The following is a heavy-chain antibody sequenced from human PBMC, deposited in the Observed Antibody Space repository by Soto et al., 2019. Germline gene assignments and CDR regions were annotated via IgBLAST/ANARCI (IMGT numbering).Heavy chain of an antibody. CDR1: GFTFNSYG. D-gene: IGHD1-26*01. CDR3: ARTRSAWSDFHYYSLDV. CDR2: ISYDSTKT. Sequence: QVQLVESGGGVVQPGRSLRLSCAASGFTFNSYGMHWVRQGPGNGLEWGEFISYDSTKTYYADSVKGRFTISRDNSNSALYVQMNSLTGEDTAVYYCARTRSAWSDFHYYSLDVWGQGTTVTVSS. V-gene: IGHV3-30*03. J-gene: IGHJ6*02.